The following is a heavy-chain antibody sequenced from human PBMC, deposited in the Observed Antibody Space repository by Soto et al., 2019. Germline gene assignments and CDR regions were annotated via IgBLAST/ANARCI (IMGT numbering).Heavy chain of an antibody. CDR2: IIPIFGTA. J-gene: IGHJ6*02. D-gene: IGHD3-10*01. V-gene: IGHV1-69*13. CDR3: ASGHYGSGRQYYYYYYGMDV. CDR1: GGTFSSYA. Sequence: GASVKVSCKASGGTFSSYAISWVRQAPGQGLEWMGGIIPIFGTANYAQKFQGRVTITADESTSTAYMELSSLRSEDTAVYYCASGHYGSGRQYYYYYYGMDVWGQGTTVTVSS.